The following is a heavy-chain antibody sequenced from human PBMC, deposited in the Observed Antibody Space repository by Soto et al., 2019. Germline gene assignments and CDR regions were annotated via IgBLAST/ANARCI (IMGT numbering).Heavy chain of an antibody. CDR2: INSDGSST. J-gene: IGHJ6*03. CDR3: ARDPSLRFAPYYYYYMDV. D-gene: IGHD3-3*01. Sequence: GGSLRLSCAASGFTFSSYWMHWVRQAPGKGLVWVSRINSDGSSTSYADSVKGRFTISRDNAKNTLYLQMNSLRAEDTAVYYCARDPSLRFAPYYYYYMDVWGKGTTVTVSS. CDR1: GFTFSSYW. V-gene: IGHV3-74*01.